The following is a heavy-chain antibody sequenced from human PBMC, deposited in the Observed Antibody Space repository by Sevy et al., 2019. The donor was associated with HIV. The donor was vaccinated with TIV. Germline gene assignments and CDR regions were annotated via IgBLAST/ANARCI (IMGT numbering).Heavy chain of an antibody. CDR3: HGDYDSSQLASYYYYGMDV. CDR1: GFTFSSYA. Sequence: GGSLRLSCAASGFTFSSYAMSWVRQAPGKGLEWVSTIRGSGGSTYYADSVKGRFTIPRDNSKNTLYFQMNSLKSEDTAVYYCHGDYDSSQLASYYYYGMDVWGQGTTVTVSS. D-gene: IGHD3-22*01. J-gene: IGHJ6*02. V-gene: IGHV3-23*01. CDR2: IRGSGGST.